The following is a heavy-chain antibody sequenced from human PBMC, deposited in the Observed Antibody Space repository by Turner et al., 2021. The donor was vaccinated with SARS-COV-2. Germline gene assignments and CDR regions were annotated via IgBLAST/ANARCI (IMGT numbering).Heavy chain of an antibody. CDR2: INPNSGGT. Sequence: QVQLVQVGAEVKKPGASVKVSCKASGYTLTGYYMHWVRQAPGQGLEWMGWINPNSGGTNYAQKFQGRVTMTRDTSISTVYMELSRLRSDDTAVYYCARGPAVFGVVIMGYWGQGPLVTVSS. CDR1: GYTLTGYY. V-gene: IGHV1-2*02. J-gene: IGHJ4*02. D-gene: IGHD3-3*01. CDR3: ARGPAVFGVVIMGY.